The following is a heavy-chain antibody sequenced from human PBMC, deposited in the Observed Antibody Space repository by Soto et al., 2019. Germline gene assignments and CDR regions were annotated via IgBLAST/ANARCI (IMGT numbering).Heavy chain of an antibody. V-gene: IGHV4-39*01. J-gene: IGHJ4*02. Sequence: SETLSLTCTVSGGSISSSSYYWGWIRQPPGKGLEWIGSIYYSGSTYYNPSLKSRVAISVDTSKNQFSLKLSSVTAADTAVYYCATYYDILTGYSYWGQGTLVTVSS. CDR1: GGSISSSSYY. D-gene: IGHD3-9*01. CDR3: ATYYDILTGYSY. CDR2: IYYSGST.